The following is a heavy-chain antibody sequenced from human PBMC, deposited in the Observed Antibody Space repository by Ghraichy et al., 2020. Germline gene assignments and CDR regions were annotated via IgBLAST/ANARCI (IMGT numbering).Heavy chain of an antibody. CDR2: IKSKTDGGTT. J-gene: IGHJ6*02. CDR1: GFTFCNAW. Sequence: GGSLRLSCAASGFTFCNAWMSWVRQAPGKGLEWVGRIKSKTDGGTTDYAAPVKGRFTISRDDSKNTLYLQMNSLKTEDTAVYYCTTGYYDSSGPHYYYYGMDVWGQGTTVTVSS. CDR3: TTGYYDSSGPHYYYYGMDV. V-gene: IGHV3-15*01. D-gene: IGHD3-22*01.